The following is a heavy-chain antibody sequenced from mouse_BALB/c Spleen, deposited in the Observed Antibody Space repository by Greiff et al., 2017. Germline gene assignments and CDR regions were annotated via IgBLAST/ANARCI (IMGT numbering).Heavy chain of an antibody. Sequence: VQLQESGAELVRPGTSVKISCKASGYTFTNYWLGWVKQRPGHGLEWIGDIYPGGGYTNYNEKFKGKATLTADTSSSTAYMQLSSLTSEDSAVYFCARYGSSYWFAYWGQGTLVTVSA. CDR3: ARYGSSYWFAY. V-gene: IGHV1-63*02. CDR1: GYTFTNYW. CDR2: IYPGGGYT. J-gene: IGHJ3*01. D-gene: IGHD1-1*01.